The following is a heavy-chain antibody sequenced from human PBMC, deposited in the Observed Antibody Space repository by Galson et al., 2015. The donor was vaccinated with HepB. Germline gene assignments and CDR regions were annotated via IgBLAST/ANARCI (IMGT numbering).Heavy chain of an antibody. J-gene: IGHJ5*02. CDR2: INPNSGGT. Sequence: SVKVSCKASGYTFTGYYMHWVRQAPGQGLEWMGRINPNSGGTNYAQKFQGRVTTTRDTSISTAYMELSRLRSDDTAVYYCARGVTMVQGVIPWFDPWGQGTLVTVSS. CDR1: GYTFTGYY. CDR3: ARGVTMVQGVIPWFDP. V-gene: IGHV1-2*06. D-gene: IGHD3-10*01.